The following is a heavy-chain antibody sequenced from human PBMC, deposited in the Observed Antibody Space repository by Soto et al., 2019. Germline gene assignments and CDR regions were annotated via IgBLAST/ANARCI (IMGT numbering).Heavy chain of an antibody. Sequence: GGSLRLSCAASGFTFSSYAMSWVRQALGKGLEWVSAISGSGGSTYYADSVKGRFTISRDNSKNTLYLQMNSLRAEDTAVYYCAKSPPPGYYYYYYMDVWGKGTTVTVSS. J-gene: IGHJ6*03. V-gene: IGHV3-23*01. CDR2: ISGSGGST. CDR1: GFTFSSYA. CDR3: AKSPPPGYYYYYYMDV.